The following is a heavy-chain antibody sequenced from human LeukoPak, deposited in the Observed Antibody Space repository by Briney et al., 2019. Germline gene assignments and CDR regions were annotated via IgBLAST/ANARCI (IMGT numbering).Heavy chain of an antibody. CDR2: ISTDGSST. J-gene: IGHJ4*02. V-gene: IGHV3-74*01. CDR1: GFTFSSNW. D-gene: IGHD2-15*01. Sequence: GGSLRLSCAASGFTFSSNWMHWVRQGPGKGLVWVSRISTDGSSTTYADSVKGRFTISRDNAKNTLYLQMNSLRAGDTAVYYCARVPFFGSGGYDYWGQGTLVTVSS. CDR3: ARVPFFGSGGYDY.